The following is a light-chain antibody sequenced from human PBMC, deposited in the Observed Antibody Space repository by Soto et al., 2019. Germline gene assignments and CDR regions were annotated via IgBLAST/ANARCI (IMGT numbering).Light chain of an antibody. CDR2: EVS. J-gene: IGLJ1*01. CDR3: SSYTSSSTYV. V-gene: IGLV2-14*01. Sequence: SALTQPPSASGSPGQSVTISCTGTSSDVGGYNYVSWYQQHPGKAPKLMIYEVSNRPSGVSNRFSGSKSGNTASLTISGLQAEDEANYYCSSYTSSSTYVFGTGTKVTV. CDR1: SSDVGGYNY.